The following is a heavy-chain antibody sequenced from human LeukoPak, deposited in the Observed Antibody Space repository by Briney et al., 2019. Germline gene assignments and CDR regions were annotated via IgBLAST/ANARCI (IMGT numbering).Heavy chain of an antibody. Sequence: SETLSLTCTVSGGSISSSSYYWGWLRQPPGKGLEWIGSIYYSGSTYYNPSLKSRVTISVDTSKNQFSLKLSSVTAADTAVYYCARSAGTDDAFDIWGQGTMVTVSS. CDR1: GGSISSSSYY. J-gene: IGHJ3*02. D-gene: IGHD6-13*01. V-gene: IGHV4-39*01. CDR3: ARSAGTDDAFDI. CDR2: IYYSGST.